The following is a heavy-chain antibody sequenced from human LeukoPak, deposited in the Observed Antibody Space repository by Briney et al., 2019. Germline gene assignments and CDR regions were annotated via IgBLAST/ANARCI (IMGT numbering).Heavy chain of an antibody. Sequence: GGSLRLSCAASGFTFSSYDIHWVRQATGKGLEWVSAIGTAGDTYYPGSVKGRFTISRENAKNSLYLQMNSLRAGDTAVYYCARGGYYYYYMDVWGKGTTVTVSS. CDR3: ARGGYYYYYMDV. CDR1: GFTFSSYD. CDR2: IGTAGDT. J-gene: IGHJ6*03. V-gene: IGHV3-13*01.